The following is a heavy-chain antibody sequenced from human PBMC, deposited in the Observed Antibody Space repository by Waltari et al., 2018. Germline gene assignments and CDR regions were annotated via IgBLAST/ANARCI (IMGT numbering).Heavy chain of an antibody. Sequence: QLVESGGGLVQPGGSLRLPCAASGFTFGSYWMHWVRQVPGKGLMWVSRINTDGTNTAYADSVKGRFTISRDNARNTLFLQMNSLRPEDTAVYYCVGSTYPFDCWGQGTLVTVSS. CDR3: VGSTYPFDC. CDR1: GFTFGSYW. D-gene: IGHD2-2*01. CDR2: INTDGTNT. J-gene: IGHJ4*02. V-gene: IGHV3-74*01.